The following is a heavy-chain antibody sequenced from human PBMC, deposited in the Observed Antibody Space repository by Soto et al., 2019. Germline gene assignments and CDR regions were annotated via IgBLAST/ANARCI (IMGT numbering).Heavy chain of an antibody. CDR3: ARGGIPYYVWSGYSHYYDYYGIDV. J-gene: IGHJ6*02. CDR2: INHSGST. CDR1: GGTFRGYY. V-gene: IGHV4-34*01. D-gene: IGHD3-3*01. Sequence: ETLSLSCAVYGGTFRGYYWTWIRQPPGKGLEWIGEINHSGSTNYNPSLKSQVTISVDTSNIQFSLKLSSVTAADTAVYYCARGGIPYYVWSGYSHYYDYYGIDVWGQGTMVTVSS.